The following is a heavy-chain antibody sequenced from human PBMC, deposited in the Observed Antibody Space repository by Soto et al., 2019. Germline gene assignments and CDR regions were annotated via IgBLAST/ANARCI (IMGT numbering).Heavy chain of an antibody. V-gene: IGHV4-39*01. CDR2: IYYSGST. CDR3: ARRPLSMVRGVISFYFDY. J-gene: IGHJ4*02. Sequence: PSETLSLTCTVSGGSISSSSYYWGWIRQPPGKGLEWIGSIYYSGSTYYNPSLKSRVTISVDTSKNQFSLKLSSVTAADTAVYYCARRPLSMVRGVISFYFDYWGQGTLVTVS. CDR1: GGSISSSSYY. D-gene: IGHD3-10*01.